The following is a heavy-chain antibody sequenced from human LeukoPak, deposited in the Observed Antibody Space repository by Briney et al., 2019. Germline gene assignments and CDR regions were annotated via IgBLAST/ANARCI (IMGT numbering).Heavy chain of an antibody. V-gene: IGHV3-30*18. Sequence: GGSLRLSCAASGFTFSKYGMHWARQAPGRGLEWGAVISYDGGEQHYGDSVKGRFSISRDDSKSTIYLQMNSLTVEDTALYYCAKPRTFYDILTVSFQQWGQGTWVSVSS. CDR1: GFTFSKYG. CDR3: AKPRTFYDILTVSFQQ. CDR2: ISYDGGEQ. D-gene: IGHD3-9*01. J-gene: IGHJ1*01.